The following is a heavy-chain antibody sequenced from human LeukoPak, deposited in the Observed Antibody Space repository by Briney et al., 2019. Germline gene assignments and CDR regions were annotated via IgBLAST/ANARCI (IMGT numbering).Heavy chain of an antibody. CDR1: GGSIRSSY. CDR2: IYHSGST. D-gene: IGHD6-13*01. CDR3: ARGDSSNWYQWFDP. Sequence: SETLSLTCTVSGGSIRSSYWSWIRQPPGKGLEWIGSIYHSGSTYYNPSLKSRVTISVDTSKNQFSLKLSSVTAADTAVYYCARGDSSNWYQWFDPWGQGTLVTVSS. J-gene: IGHJ5*02. V-gene: IGHV4-38-2*02.